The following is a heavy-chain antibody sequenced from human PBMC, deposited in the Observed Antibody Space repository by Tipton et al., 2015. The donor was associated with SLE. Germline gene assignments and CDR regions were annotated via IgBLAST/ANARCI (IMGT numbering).Heavy chain of an antibody. D-gene: IGHD6-19*01. CDR1: GGSISSSSYY. J-gene: IGHJ4*02. CDR3: ATVRLQRDGWYPWDF. Sequence: TLSLTCTVSGGSISSSSYYWGWIRQPPGKGLEWIGNIYYTGNTFYNPSLKSRVSISADTSKNQVSLRVASVSAADTAVYYCATVRLQRDGWYPWDFWGQGTLVTVSS. V-gene: IGHV4-39*07. CDR2: IYYTGNT.